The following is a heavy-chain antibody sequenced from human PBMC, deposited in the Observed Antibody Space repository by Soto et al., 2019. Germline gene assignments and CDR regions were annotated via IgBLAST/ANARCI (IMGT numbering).Heavy chain of an antibody. Sequence: QVQLQESGPGLVKPSQTLSLTCTVSGGSISSGDYHWSWIRQPPGKGLEWFGFVYYTGNTYYNPSLKSRVTISVDTAKNQFSLKLSSVTAADTAVYYCARSDFWSGYYTDYWGQGTLVTVSS. V-gene: IGHV4-30-4*08. CDR1: GGSISSGDYH. CDR2: VYYTGNT. J-gene: IGHJ4*02. D-gene: IGHD3-3*01. CDR3: ARSDFWSGYYTDY.